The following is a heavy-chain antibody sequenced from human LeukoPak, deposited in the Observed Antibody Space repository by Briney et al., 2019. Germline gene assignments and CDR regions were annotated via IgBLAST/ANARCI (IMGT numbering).Heavy chain of an antibody. J-gene: IGHJ5*02. CDR2: ISYNSGRI. Sequence: GGFLRLSCAASGFTFDKYVMHWVRQAPGKGLECVSGISYNSGRIAYADSVKGRFTISRDNGKNSLDLQMNSLRVEDTALYDCAKDIYSTGWNYFDTWGQGTLVTVSS. V-gene: IGHV3-9*01. D-gene: IGHD1-7*01. CDR3: AKDIYSTGWNYFDT. CDR1: GFTFDKYV.